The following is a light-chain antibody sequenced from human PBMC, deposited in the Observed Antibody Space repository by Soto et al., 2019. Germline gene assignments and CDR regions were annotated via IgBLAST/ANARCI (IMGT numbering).Light chain of an antibody. CDR2: GAS. V-gene: IGKV3-15*01. CDR3: QQYNNWPPSIT. J-gene: IGKJ5*01. Sequence: EIVMTQSPATLSVSPGVRATLSCRASQSVSSNLAWYQQKPGQAPRLLIYGASTRATGIPARFSGSGSGTEFTLTISSLQSEDFAVYYCQQYNNWPPSITFGQGTRLEIK. CDR1: QSVSSN.